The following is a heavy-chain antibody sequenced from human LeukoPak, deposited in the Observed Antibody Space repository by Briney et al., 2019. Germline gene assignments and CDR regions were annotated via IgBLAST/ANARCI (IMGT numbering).Heavy chain of an antibody. D-gene: IGHD6-13*01. CDR3: ARAKIAAAGTVAFDV. J-gene: IGHJ3*01. CDR1: GFTFISYA. Sequence: PGRSLRLSCAASGFTFISYAMTWVRQAPGKGLVWVSAFSATDGSAQYAESVEGRFTISRDNSKNTLFLQMNSLGGEDTAVYYCARAKIAAAGTVAFDVWGQGTLVTVSS. V-gene: IGHV3-23*01. CDR2: FSATDGSA.